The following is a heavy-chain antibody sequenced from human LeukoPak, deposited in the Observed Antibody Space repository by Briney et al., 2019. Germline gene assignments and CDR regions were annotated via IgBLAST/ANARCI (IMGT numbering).Heavy chain of an antibody. D-gene: IGHD6-13*01. Sequence: GRSLRLSCAAAGFTFSDFAMIWVRQPPGKWLEWVSYISSSGSTIYYADSVKGRFTISRDNAKNTLYLQMNSLQPEDTAVYYCARVAEAAAFDSWGEGTLVTVSS. CDR1: GFTFSDFA. CDR2: ISSSGSTI. J-gene: IGHJ4*02. CDR3: ARVAEAAAFDS. V-gene: IGHV3-48*04.